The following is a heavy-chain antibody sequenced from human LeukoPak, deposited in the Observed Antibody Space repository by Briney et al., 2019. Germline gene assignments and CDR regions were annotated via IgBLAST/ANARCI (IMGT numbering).Heavy chain of an antibody. Sequence: GGSLRLSCAASGFTFSSYAMHWVRQAPGKGLEWVAVISYDGSNKYYADSVKGRFTISRDNSKNTLYLQMNSLRAEDTAVYYCARDPSSGWYDYWGQGTLVIVSS. CDR3: ARDPSSGWYDY. CDR1: GFTFSSYA. J-gene: IGHJ4*02. CDR2: ISYDGSNK. V-gene: IGHV3-30-3*01. D-gene: IGHD6-19*01.